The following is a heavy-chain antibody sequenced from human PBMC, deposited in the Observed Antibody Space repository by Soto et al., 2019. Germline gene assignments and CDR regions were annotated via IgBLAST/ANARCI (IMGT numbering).Heavy chain of an antibody. CDR3: ARGGSNGYVKGFDY. CDR1: GFTFSTYR. D-gene: IGHD5-12*01. CDR2: INTDGSRT. V-gene: IGHV3-74*01. Sequence: GGSLRLSCAASGFTFSTYRMLWVPQAAGVGRKWVSRINTDGSRTSSADSVKRRFTISRDSAKNTLYLQMNSLRAEDTAVYYCARGGSNGYVKGFDYWGHGTLVTVSS. J-gene: IGHJ4*01.